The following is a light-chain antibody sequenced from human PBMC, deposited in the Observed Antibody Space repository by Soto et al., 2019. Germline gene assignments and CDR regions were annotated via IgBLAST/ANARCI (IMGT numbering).Light chain of an antibody. CDR3: QQNQDIPPT. CDR2: VSS. V-gene: IGKV1-39*01. Sequence: DIQMTQSPSSLSASVGDRVNVTCRASQSIDTYLNWYQQRPGQAPTLLIYVSSTLQSGAPSRFSASVSGTIFTLTISSLQPEDFATYYCQQNQDIPPTFGQRTSVERK. J-gene: IGKJ1*01. CDR1: QSIDTY.